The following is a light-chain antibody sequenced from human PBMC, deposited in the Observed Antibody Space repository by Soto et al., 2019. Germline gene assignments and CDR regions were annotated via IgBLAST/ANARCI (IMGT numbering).Light chain of an antibody. CDR2: KAS. CDR3: QQYSSYPYT. J-gene: IGKJ2*01. CDR1: QSISSW. V-gene: IGKV1-5*03. Sequence: DIQMTQSPSTLSASVGDRVTITCLASQSISSWLAWYQQKPGKAPKLLIYKASSLESGVPARFSGSGSGTDFTLTISSLQPDDFATYYCQQYSSYPYTFGQGTKLEIK.